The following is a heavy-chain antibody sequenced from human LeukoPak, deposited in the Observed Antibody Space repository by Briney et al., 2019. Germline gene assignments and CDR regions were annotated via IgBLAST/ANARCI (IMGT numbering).Heavy chain of an antibody. Sequence: GESLKISCNSSGYIYTSYWIGWVRQMPGKGLEWMGIIYPGDSDTRYSPSFQGQVTISADKSISTASLQWSSLKASDTAMYYCVSGVSGYSYGFDYWGQGTLVTVSS. CDR3: VSGVSGYSYGFDY. CDR1: GYIYTSYW. CDR2: IYPGDSDT. D-gene: IGHD5-18*01. J-gene: IGHJ4*02. V-gene: IGHV5-51*01.